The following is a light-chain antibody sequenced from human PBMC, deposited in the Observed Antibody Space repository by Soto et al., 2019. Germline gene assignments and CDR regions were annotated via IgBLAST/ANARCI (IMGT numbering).Light chain of an antibody. CDR3: QSYDSTLDSRYV. CDR1: GSNIGAGYD. J-gene: IGLJ1*01. Sequence: QSVLTQPPSVSGAPGQRVTISCNGSGSNIGAGYDVHWYQHRPGTAPKLLVFGDSHRPSGVPDRFSGSKSGTSASLALTGLQAEDEGDYYCQSYDSTLDSRYVFGTGTKLTVL. CDR2: GDS. V-gene: IGLV1-40*01.